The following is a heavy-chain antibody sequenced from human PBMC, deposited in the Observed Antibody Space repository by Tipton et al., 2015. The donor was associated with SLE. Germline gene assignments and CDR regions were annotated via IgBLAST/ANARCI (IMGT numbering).Heavy chain of an antibody. CDR1: GYIFSTYF. D-gene: IGHD2-2*01. J-gene: IGHJ4*02. V-gene: IGHV1-2*02. CDR2: SDPNSGAS. CDR3: TRDTRYQHASDV. Sequence: QSGPEVKKPGASVKVSCKVSGYIFSTYFIHWVRQAPGQGLEWMGWSDPNSGASNYAQMVEGRVTMSTDTSTNKAFMELRSLRSDETAVYYCTRDTRYQHASDVWGQGTLVTVSS.